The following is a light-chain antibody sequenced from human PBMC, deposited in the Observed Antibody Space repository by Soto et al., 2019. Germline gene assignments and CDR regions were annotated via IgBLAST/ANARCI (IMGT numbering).Light chain of an antibody. CDR2: DVY. CDR1: RTDGDGHDY. J-gene: IGLJ1*01. V-gene: IGLV2-14*03. Sequence: QSVLTQPASVSGSPGQSIAISCIGVRTDGDGHDYVSWYQQHPGQAPQLIIYDVYNRPSGVSDRFSGSKSGNTASLVISGLQAEDDVDYFCTSYIAISPLYVFGAGTKVTVL. CDR3: TSYIAISPLYV.